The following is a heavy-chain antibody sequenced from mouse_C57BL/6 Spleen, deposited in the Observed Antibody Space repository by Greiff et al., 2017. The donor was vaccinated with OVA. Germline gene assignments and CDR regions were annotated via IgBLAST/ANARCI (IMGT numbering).Heavy chain of an antibody. V-gene: IGHV1-80*01. CDR1: GYAFSSYW. CDR3: ARSPLYSNYAYAMDY. D-gene: IGHD2-5*01. CDR2: IYPGDGDT. J-gene: IGHJ4*01. Sequence: VQLQQSGAELVKPGASVKISCKASGYAFSSYWMNWVKQRPGKGLEWIGQIYPGDGDTNYNGKFKGKATLTADKSSSTAYMQLSSLTSEDSAVYFCARSPLYSNYAYAMDYWGQGTSVTVSS.